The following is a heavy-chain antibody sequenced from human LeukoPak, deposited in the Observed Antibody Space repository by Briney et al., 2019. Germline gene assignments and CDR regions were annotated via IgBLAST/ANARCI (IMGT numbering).Heavy chain of an antibody. J-gene: IGHJ5*02. Sequence: GESLKLSCKGSGYSFTSYWIGWVRQLPGTGLEWMGIFYPGDSDTRYSPSFQGQVTISADKSISTAYLQWSSLKASDTAMYYCARLPPTIFGVVTPYNWFDPWGQGTLVTVSS. CDR2: FYPGDSDT. CDR1: GYSFTSYW. V-gene: IGHV5-51*01. CDR3: ARLPPTIFGVVTPYNWFDP. D-gene: IGHD3-3*01.